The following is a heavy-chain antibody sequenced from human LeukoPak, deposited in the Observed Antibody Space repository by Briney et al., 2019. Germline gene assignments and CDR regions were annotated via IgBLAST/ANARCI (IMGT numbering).Heavy chain of an antibody. J-gene: IGHJ4*02. V-gene: IGHV4-59*08. D-gene: IGHD3-3*01. CDR3: ARTRGFLESYFDY. Sequence: PSETLSLTCTVSGGSISSYYWSWIRQPPGKGLEWIGYIYYSGSTNYNPSLKSRVTISVDTSKNQFSLKLSSVTAADTAVYYCARTRGFLESYFDYWGQGTLVTVSS. CDR1: GGSISSYY. CDR2: IYYSGST.